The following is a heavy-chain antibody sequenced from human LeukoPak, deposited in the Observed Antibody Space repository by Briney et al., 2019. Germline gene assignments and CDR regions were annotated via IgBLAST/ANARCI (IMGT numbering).Heavy chain of an antibody. Sequence: SETLSLTCSVSGGSISRSSDYWGWLRQPPGQGLEWIGRVFYSGSPYYTPSLKSRLTISVHTSKNQFSLKLTSVTAADTAVYYCARHPRRDGYSNFDFWGQGALVTVSS. J-gene: IGHJ4*02. V-gene: IGHV4-39*01. CDR3: ARHPRRDGYSNFDF. CDR1: GGSISRSSDY. D-gene: IGHD5-24*01. CDR2: VFYSGSP.